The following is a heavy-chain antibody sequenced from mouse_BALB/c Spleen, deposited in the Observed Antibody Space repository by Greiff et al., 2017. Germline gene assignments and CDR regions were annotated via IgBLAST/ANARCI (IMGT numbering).Heavy chain of an antibody. CDR2: IYPGNVNT. J-gene: IGHJ4*01. V-gene: IGHV1S56*01. Sequence: VQLQESGPELVKPGASVRISCKASGYTFTSYYIHWVKQRPGQGLEWIGWIYPGNVNTKYNEKFKGKATLTADKSSSTAYMQLSSLTSEDSAVYFCARLNYRDAMDYWGQGTSVTVSS. CDR1: GYTFTSYY. CDR3: ARLNYRDAMDY. D-gene: IGHD2-14*01.